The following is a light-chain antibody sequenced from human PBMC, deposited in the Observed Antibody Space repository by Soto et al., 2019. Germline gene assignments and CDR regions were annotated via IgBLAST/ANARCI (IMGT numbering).Light chain of an antibody. Sequence: DIQMSQSASSLSASVLDRVTITCRASQSISSYLNWYQQKPGKAPKLLIYAASSLQSGVPSRFSGSGSGTDFTLTISSLQPEDFATYYCQQSYSTPRTFGQGTKVDI. CDR1: QSISSY. J-gene: IGKJ1*01. CDR2: AAS. V-gene: IGKV1-39*01. CDR3: QQSYSTPRT.